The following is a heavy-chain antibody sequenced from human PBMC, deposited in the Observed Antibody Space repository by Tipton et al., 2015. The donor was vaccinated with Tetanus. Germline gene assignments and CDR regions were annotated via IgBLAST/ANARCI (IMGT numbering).Heavy chain of an antibody. Sequence: TLSLTCAVYGGSFSGYYWSWIRQPPGKGLEWIGEINHSGSTNYNPSLKSRVTISVDTSKNQFSLKLSSVTAADTAVYYCARGMRYYDSSGYYYNSYYYYGMDVWGQGTTVTVSS. CDR3: ARGMRYYDSSGYYYNSYYYYGMDV. D-gene: IGHD3-22*01. CDR1: GGSFSGYY. J-gene: IGHJ6*02. V-gene: IGHV4-34*01. CDR2: INHSGST.